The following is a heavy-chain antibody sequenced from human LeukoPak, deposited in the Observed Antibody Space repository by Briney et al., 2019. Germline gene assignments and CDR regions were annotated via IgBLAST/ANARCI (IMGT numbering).Heavy chain of an antibody. V-gene: IGHV4-59*01. CDR2: IYYSGST. CDR3: ARGVDSSWFDP. D-gene: IGHD3-9*01. Sequence: PSETLSLTCTVAVGSISSYYWSWIRQPPGKGLEWIGYIYYSGSTNYNPSLKSRVTISVDTSKNQFSLKLSYVTAADTAVDYCARGVDSSWFDPWGQGTLVTVSS. CDR1: VGSISSYY. J-gene: IGHJ5*02.